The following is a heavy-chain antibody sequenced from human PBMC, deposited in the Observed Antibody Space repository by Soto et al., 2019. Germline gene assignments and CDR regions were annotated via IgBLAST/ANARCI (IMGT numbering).Heavy chain of an antibody. CDR2: SRNKANSYST. V-gene: IGHV3-72*01. CDR1: GFSFSDHY. Sequence: GGSLRLSCAASGFSFSDHYMDWVRQAPGQGLEWLGRSRNKANSYSTEYAASVKGRFTISRDDSKTSLFLQMNSLKTEDTAVYYCAKTPVTGTPFDLWGRGVLVTVSS. D-gene: IGHD6-19*01. J-gene: IGHJ2*01. CDR3: AKTPVTGTPFDL.